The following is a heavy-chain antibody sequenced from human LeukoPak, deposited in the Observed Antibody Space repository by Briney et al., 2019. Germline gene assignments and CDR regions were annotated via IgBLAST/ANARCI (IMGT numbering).Heavy chain of an antibody. CDR3: AREGAYDFWSGYYYY. J-gene: IGHJ4*02. Sequence: SETLSLTRTVSGGSISGSSYYWGWIRQPPGKGLEWIGEINHSGSTNYNPSLKSRVTISVDTSKNQFSLKLSSVTAADTAVYYCAREGAYDFWSGYYYYWGQGTLVTVSS. CDR1: GGSISGSSYY. V-gene: IGHV4-39*07. D-gene: IGHD3-3*01. CDR2: INHSGST.